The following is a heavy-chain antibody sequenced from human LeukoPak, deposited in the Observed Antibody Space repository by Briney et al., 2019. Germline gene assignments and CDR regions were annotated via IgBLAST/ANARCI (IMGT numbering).Heavy chain of an antibody. D-gene: IGHD1-14*01. CDR3: ARGRVSEDWFDP. Sequence: ASVKVSCKASGYTFTGYYMHWVRQAPGQGLEWMGWINPNSGGTNYAQKFQGRVTMTRDTSISTACMELSRLRSDDTAVYYCARGRVSEDWFDPWGQGTLVTVSS. CDR1: GYTFTGYY. J-gene: IGHJ5*02. V-gene: IGHV1-2*02. CDR2: INPNSGGT.